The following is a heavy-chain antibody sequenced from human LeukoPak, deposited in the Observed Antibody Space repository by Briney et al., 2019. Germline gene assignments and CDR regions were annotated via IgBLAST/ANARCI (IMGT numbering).Heavy chain of an antibody. Sequence: PGGSLRLSCAASGFTFSSYGMHWVRQAPGKGLVWVSRINSDGSSTSYADSVKGRFTISRDNSKNTLYLQMNSLRAEDTAVYYCATVVTAIGDDYWGQGTLVTVSS. J-gene: IGHJ4*02. V-gene: IGHV3-74*01. CDR3: ATVVTAIGDDY. CDR2: INSDGSST. CDR1: GFTFSSYG. D-gene: IGHD2-21*02.